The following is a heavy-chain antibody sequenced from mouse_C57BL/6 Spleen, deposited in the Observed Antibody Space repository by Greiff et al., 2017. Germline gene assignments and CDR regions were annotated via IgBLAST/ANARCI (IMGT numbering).Heavy chain of an antibody. D-gene: IGHD2-3*01. V-gene: IGHV5-16*01. CDR2: INYDGSST. J-gene: IGHJ4*01. CDR3: ARDRDGYYAMDY. CDR1: GFTFSDYY. Sequence: EVHLVASEGGLVQPGSSMKLSCTASGFTFSDYYMAWVRQVPEKGLEWVANINYDGSSTYYLDSLKSRFIISRDNAKNILYLQMSSLKSEDTATYYCARDRDGYYAMDYWGQGTSVTVSS.